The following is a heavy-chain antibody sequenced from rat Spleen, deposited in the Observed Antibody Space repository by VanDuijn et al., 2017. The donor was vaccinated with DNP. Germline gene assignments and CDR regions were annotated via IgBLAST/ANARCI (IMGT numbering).Heavy chain of an antibody. Sequence: EVELVESGGGLVQPGRSLKLSCAASGFSFRNYYMAWVRQAPKKGLEWVAIISHTDSRSYYPDSVKGRFTISRDNAKSSLYLQLNSVTTEYTATYYSVRGHPPRGFDYWGQGVMVTVSS. J-gene: IGHJ2*01. V-gene: IGHV5-7*01. CDR2: ISHTDSRS. CDR3: VRGHPPRGFDY. D-gene: IGHD3-8*01. CDR1: GFSFRNYY.